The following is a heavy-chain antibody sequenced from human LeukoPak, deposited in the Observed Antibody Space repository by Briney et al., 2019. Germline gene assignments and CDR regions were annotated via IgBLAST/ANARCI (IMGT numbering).Heavy chain of an antibody. J-gene: IGHJ4*02. CDR3: ARGSSGWYAPPAPYYFDY. D-gene: IGHD6-19*01. Sequence: GGSLRLSCEASGFTFISYGMTWVRKAPGKGRNWVANKKQDGSEKYYVDSVKGRFTISRDNAKNSLYLQMNSLRAEDTAVYYCARGSSGWYAPPAPYYFDYWGQGTLVTVSS. V-gene: IGHV3-7*01. CDR2: KKQDGSEK. CDR1: GFTFISYG.